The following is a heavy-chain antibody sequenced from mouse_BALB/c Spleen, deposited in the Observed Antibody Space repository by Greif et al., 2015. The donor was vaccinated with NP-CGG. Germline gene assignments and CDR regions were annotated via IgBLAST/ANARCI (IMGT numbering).Heavy chain of an antibody. V-gene: IGHV1-69*02. Sequence: VQLQESGAELVRPGASVKLSCKASGYTFTSYWINWVKQRPGQGLEWIGNIYPSDSYTNYNQKFKDKATLTVDKSSSTAYMQLSSPTSEDSAVYYCTSYYRYDYAMDYWGQGTSVTVSS. J-gene: IGHJ4*01. CDR1: GYTFTSYW. D-gene: IGHD2-14*01. CDR2: IYPSDSYT. CDR3: TSYYRYDYAMDY.